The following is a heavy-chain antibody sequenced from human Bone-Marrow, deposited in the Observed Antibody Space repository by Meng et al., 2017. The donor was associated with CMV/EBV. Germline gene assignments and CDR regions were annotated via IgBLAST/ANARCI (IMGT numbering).Heavy chain of an antibody. J-gene: IGHJ4*02. D-gene: IGHD3-10*01. CDR1: GFTFSSYA. V-gene: IGHV3-30-3*01. Sequence: GESLKISCAASGFTFSSYAMHWVRQAPGKGLEWVAVISYDGSNKYYADSVKGRFTISRDNSKNTLYLQMNSLRAEDTAVYYCARGGEYADYWGQGTLVTVSS. CDR3: ARGGEYADY. CDR2: ISYDGSNK.